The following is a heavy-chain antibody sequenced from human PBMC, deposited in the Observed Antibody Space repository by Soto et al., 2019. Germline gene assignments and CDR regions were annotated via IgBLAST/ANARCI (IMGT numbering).Heavy chain of an antibody. D-gene: IGHD3-10*01. V-gene: IGHV4-38-2*01. J-gene: IGHJ4*02. CDR1: GYSINSDYY. CDR3: AKKGYYPSGKINLFDS. CDR2: VDHSGRT. Sequence: SETLSLTCAVSGYSINSDYYWGWIRQPPGKGLEWIGSVDHSGRTYYSPSLRSRLTIFIDTSKNQFSLRLTSVTAADTAMYFCAKKGYYPSGKINLFDSWGPGTLVTVSS.